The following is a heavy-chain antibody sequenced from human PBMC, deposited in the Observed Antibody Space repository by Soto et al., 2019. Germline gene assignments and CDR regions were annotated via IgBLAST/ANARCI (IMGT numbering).Heavy chain of an antibody. Sequence: EVQLVESGGGLVQPGGSLRLSCAASGFTFSSYDMHWVRQATGKGLEWVSAIGTAGDTYYPGSVKGRFTISRENAKNSLYLQMNSLRAGDTAVYYCARAGGSYPYYYGMDVWGQGTTVTVSS. D-gene: IGHD1-26*01. CDR1: GFTFSSYD. CDR3: ARAGGSYPYYYGMDV. J-gene: IGHJ6*02. CDR2: IGTAGDT. V-gene: IGHV3-13*01.